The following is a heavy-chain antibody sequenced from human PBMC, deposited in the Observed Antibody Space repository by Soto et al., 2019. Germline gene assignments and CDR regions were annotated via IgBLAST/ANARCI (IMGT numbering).Heavy chain of an antibody. CDR2: IKQDGSEK. J-gene: IGHJ3*02. V-gene: IGHV3-7*05. CDR3: ARDRSTEADILTGYYTYDAFDI. CDR1: GFTFSSYW. Sequence: GGSLRLSCAASGFTFSSYWMSWVRQAPGKGLEWVANIKQDGSEKYYVDSVKGRFTISRDNAKNSLYLQMNSLRAEDTAVYYCARDRSTEADILTGYYTYDAFDIWGQGTMVTVSS. D-gene: IGHD3-9*01.